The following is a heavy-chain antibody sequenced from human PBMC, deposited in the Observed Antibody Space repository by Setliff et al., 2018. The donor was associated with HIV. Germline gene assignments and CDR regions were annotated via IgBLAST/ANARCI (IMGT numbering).Heavy chain of an antibody. CDR3: ARITRNYGDYGYFYYMDV. V-gene: IGHV4-4*08. Sequence: SETLSLTCSVSGGSISSNYWSWIRQSPGKGLEWIAYIYARGSTNYNPSLKGRVTISLNTSKNQFSLKLSSVTAADTAVYYCARITRNYGDYGYFYYMDVWGKGTTVTVSS. J-gene: IGHJ6*03. CDR1: GGSISSNY. D-gene: IGHD4-17*01. CDR2: IYARGST.